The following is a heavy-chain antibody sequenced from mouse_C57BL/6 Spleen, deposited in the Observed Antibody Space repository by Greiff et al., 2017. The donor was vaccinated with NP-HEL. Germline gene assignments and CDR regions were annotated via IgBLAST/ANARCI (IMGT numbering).Heavy chain of an antibody. J-gene: IGHJ4*01. CDR3: ARGNYDYDDYYAMDY. Sequence: EVQLQQSGPELVKPGDSVKISCKASGYSFTGYFMNWVMQSHGKSLEWIGRINPYNGDTFYNQKFKGKATLTVDKSSSTAHMELRSLTSEDSAVYYCARGNYDYDDYYAMDYWGQGTSVTVSS. CDR1: GYSFTGYF. V-gene: IGHV1-20*01. D-gene: IGHD2-4*01. CDR2: INPYNGDT.